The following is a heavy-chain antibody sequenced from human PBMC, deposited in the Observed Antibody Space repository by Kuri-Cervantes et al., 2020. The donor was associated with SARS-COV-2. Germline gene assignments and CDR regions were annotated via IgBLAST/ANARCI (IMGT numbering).Heavy chain of an antibody. D-gene: IGHD3-3*01. CDR3: ARGARITIFGVVIRGRENPCFDP. Sequence: ASVKVSCKASGYALTDYYIHWVRQAPGQGLEWMGWLNPNTGGTNYAQKSQGWVTMTRDTSISTAYMEVSRLTSDDTAVYYCARGARITIFGVVIRGRENPCFDPWGQGTLVTVSS. V-gene: IGHV1-2*04. CDR2: LNPNTGGT. CDR1: GYALTDYY. J-gene: IGHJ5*02.